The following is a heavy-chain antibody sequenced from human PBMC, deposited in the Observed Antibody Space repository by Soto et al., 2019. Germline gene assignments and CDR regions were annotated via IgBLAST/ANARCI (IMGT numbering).Heavy chain of an antibody. J-gene: IGHJ3*02. CDR3: ARGGLWLRRRRRDAFDI. CDR2: INHSGST. V-gene: IGHV4-34*01. CDR1: GGSFSGYY. D-gene: IGHD5-12*01. Sequence: QVQLQQWGAGLLKPSETLSLTCAGYGGSFSGYYWSWIRQPPGKGLEWIGEINHSGSTNYTPSLKSRVTISVDTSKNQFSLKLSSVTAADTAVYYCARGGLWLRRRRRDAFDIWGQGTMVTVSS.